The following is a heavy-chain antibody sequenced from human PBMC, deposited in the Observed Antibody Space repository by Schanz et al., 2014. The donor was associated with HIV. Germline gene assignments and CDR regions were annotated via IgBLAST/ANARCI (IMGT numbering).Heavy chain of an antibody. V-gene: IGHV3-66*02. CDR3: AKGWRGYSISSLVDY. D-gene: IGHD6-6*01. CDR1: GFTVSSSY. Sequence: VQLVESGGGVVQPGRSLRLSCAASGFTVSSSYMSWVRQAPGKGLEWVSVIYSGGSTYYADSVRGRITISRDNSKNTLYLQMNSLRADDTAVYYCAKGWRGYSISSLVDYWGQGSLVSVSS. J-gene: IGHJ4*02. CDR2: IYSGGST.